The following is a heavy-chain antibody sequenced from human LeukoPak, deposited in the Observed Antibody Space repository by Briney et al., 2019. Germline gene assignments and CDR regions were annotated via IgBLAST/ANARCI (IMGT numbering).Heavy chain of an antibody. CDR1: GGSFSGYY. CDR3: ARVSRGVRIVDY. V-gene: IGHV4-34*01. D-gene: IGHD3-10*01. CDR2: INHSGST. J-gene: IGHJ4*02. Sequence: SETLSLTCAVYGGSFSGYYWSWIRQPPGKGLEWIGEINHSGSTNYNPSLKSRVTISVDTSKNQFSLKLSSVTAADTAVYYCARVSRGVRIVDYWGQGTLVTVSS.